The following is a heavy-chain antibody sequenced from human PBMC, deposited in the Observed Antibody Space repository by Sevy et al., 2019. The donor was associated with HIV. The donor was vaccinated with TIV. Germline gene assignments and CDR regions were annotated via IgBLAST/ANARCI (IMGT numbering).Heavy chain of an antibody. CDR3: ARAAANYYYAMDV. V-gene: IGHV4-59*01. J-gene: IGHJ6*02. CDR2: IYYNGST. CDR1: GDSISGYY. Sequence: SETLSLTCTVFGDSISGYYWSWIRQSPGKGLQWIGYIYYNGSTNYDPALKNRVTISTDTSKNQFSLKLSSVTAADTAIYYCARAAANYYYAMDVWGQGTTVTVSS.